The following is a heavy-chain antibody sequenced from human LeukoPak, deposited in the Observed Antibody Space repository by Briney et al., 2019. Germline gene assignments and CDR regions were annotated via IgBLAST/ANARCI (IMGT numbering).Heavy chain of an antibody. CDR1: GYTFTSYD. V-gene: IGHV1-8*01. CDR2: MNPNSGNT. D-gene: IGHD2-8*01. CDR3: ARDPIGVGYFQH. J-gene: IGHJ1*01. Sequence: ASVKVSCKASGYTFTSYDINWVRQATGQGLDWMGWMNPNSGNTGYAQKFQGRVTITTDESTSTAYMELSSLRSEDTAVYYCARDPIGVGYFQHWGQGTLVTVSS.